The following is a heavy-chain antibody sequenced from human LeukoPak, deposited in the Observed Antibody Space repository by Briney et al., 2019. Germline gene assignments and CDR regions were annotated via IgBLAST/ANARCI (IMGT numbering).Heavy chain of an antibody. V-gene: IGHV3-74*01. CDR1: GFPLSSFL. Sequence: GGSLRLPCLASGFPLSSFLMHWVRQTPGKGLLWVSRIKTDGSSTDYADSAKGRFTISRDNARNTLYLQMDSLRVEDTAVYYCVRETRIGSSGTQGWFDPWGQGTLVTVSS. J-gene: IGHJ5*02. CDR2: IKTDGSST. D-gene: IGHD1-1*01. CDR3: VRETRIGSSGTQGWFDP.